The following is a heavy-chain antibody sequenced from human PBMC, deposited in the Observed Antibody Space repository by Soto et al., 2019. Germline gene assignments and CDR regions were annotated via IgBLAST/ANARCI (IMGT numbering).Heavy chain of an antibody. D-gene: IGHD3-3*01. Sequence: ASVKVSCKASGYTFTSYGISWVRQAPGQGLEWMGWISAYNGNTNYAQKLQGRVTMTTDTSTSTAYMELRSLRSDDTAVYYCARDLPVTIFCVVSKTYYYYIVVWGKGTTVTVSS. CDR2: ISAYNGNT. J-gene: IGHJ6*03. CDR1: GYTFTSYG. CDR3: ARDLPVTIFCVVSKTYYYYIVV. V-gene: IGHV1-18*01.